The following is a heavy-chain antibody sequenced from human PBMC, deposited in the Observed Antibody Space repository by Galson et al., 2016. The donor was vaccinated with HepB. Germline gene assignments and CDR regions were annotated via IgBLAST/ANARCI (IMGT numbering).Heavy chain of an antibody. CDR3: AKEGGQRGGGYYYGMDV. V-gene: IGHV3-30*18. J-gene: IGHJ6*04. CDR1: GFTFSSHW. Sequence: SLRLSCAASGFTFSSHWMHWVRQAPGKGLEWVIVISYDGNNKHYADSVKGRFTISRDNSKNTLSLQMNSLRAEDTAVYYCAKEGGQRGGGYYYGMDVWGKGTTVTVSS. CDR2: ISYDGNNK. D-gene: IGHD3-10*01.